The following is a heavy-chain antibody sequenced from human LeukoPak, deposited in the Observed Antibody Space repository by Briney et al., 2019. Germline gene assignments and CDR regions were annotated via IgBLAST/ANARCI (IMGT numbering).Heavy chain of an antibody. CDR3: ARRNSCEPRWCHWFDS. J-gene: IGHJ5*01. Sequence: GGSLRLSCAPSGFTLSGHWMSWVPQAPGERLERVANINHDESEKYYMHSLRVGFTISRDNAKNSLSLQINRLRDENTPIYICARRNSCEPRWCHWFDSGGQGTRV. V-gene: IGHV3-7*01. D-gene: IGHD4/OR15-4a*01. CDR1: GFTLSGHW. CDR2: INHDESEK.